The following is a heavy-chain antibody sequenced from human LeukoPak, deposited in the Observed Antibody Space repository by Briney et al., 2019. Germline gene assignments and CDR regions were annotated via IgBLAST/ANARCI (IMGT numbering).Heavy chain of an antibody. V-gene: IGHV1-3*04. Sequence: ASVKVSCKASGYIFTSYPIHWVRQAPGQRLEWMGWINTGNGNTKYSQRFEGRVTVTTDTSAAAAYMELSSLRSEDTAVYYCARAEYCSSTSCYSGGRLYSSSAGDYWGQGTLVTVSS. D-gene: IGHD2-2*01. CDR2: INTGNGNT. CDR3: ARAEYCSSTSCYSGGRLYSSSAGDY. J-gene: IGHJ4*02. CDR1: GYIFTSYP.